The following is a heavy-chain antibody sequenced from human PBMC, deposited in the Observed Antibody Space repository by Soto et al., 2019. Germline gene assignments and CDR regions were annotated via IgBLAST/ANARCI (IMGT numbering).Heavy chain of an antibody. D-gene: IGHD1-1*01. J-gene: IGHJ5*02. CDR2: IDASDSSP. Sequence: PGESLKISCKGSGYTFTSYWISWVRQMPGKGPEWMGRIDASDSSPNYNPSFQGHVTISADKSISAAYLQWSSLKASDSAMYYCARQEPLMDWSPPRDRFDPWGQGTLVTVSS. V-gene: IGHV5-10-1*01. CDR3: ARQEPLMDWSPPRDRFDP. CDR1: GYTFTSYW.